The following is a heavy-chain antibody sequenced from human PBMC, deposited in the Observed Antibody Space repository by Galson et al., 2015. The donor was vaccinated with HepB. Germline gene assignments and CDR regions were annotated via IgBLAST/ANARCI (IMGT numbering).Heavy chain of an antibody. J-gene: IGHJ4*02. CDR1: GFTFSSYA. D-gene: IGHD2-15*01. CDR3: AKGGVGLGYCSGGSCYYFDY. V-gene: IGHV3-64*04. Sequence: SLRLSCAASGFTFSSYAMHWDRQAPGKGLEYVSAISSNGGSTYYADSAKGRFTISRDNSKNTLYLQMNSLRAEDTAVYYCAKGGVGLGYCSGGSCYYFDYWGRGTLVTVSS. CDR2: ISSNGGST.